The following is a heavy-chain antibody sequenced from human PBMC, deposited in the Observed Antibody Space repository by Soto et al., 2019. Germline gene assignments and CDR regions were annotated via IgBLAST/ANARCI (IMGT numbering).Heavy chain of an antibody. CDR3: ARGRGRYSSGWSWFDP. V-gene: IGHV4-4*02. J-gene: IGHJ5*02. D-gene: IGHD6-19*01. CDR1: VGTISSPDW. Sequence: SESLSLTCGVSVGTISSPDWWTCVRRPPGKGLEWLGEIFQSGSTNYTPSLESRVTISVDKSKNQFSLTLTSVTAADTAVYFCARGRGRYSSGWSWFDPWGQGILVTVSS. CDR2: IFQSGST.